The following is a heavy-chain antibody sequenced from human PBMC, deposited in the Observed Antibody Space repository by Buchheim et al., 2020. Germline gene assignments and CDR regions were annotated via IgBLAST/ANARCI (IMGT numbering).Heavy chain of an antibody. CDR3: AREGIEMATIGEY. CDR1: GFTFSDYY. J-gene: IGHJ4*02. Sequence: QVQLVESGGDLVKPGGSLRLSCAASGFTFSDYYMSWIRQAPGKGLEWVAYIGRSGSFIHYADSVKGRFTISRDNAKNSLYFQMNSLRDEDTARYYCAREGIEMATIGEYWGQGT. D-gene: IGHD5-24*01. CDR2: IGRSGSFI. V-gene: IGHV3-11*01.